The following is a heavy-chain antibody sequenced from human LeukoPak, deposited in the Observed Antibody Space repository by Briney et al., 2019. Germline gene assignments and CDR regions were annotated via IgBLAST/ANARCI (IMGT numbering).Heavy chain of an antibody. J-gene: IGHJ6*02. D-gene: IGHD3-10*01. Sequence: GGSLRLSCAASGFTFSSYSMNWVRQAPGKGLEWVSYISSSSSTTSYADSVRGRFTISRDNAKNSLYLQMNSLRAEGTAVYYCARAGPMDRGVIAHGMDVWGQGTTVTVSS. CDR2: ISSSSSTT. CDR3: ARAGPMDRGVIAHGMDV. V-gene: IGHV3-48*04. CDR1: GFTFSSYS.